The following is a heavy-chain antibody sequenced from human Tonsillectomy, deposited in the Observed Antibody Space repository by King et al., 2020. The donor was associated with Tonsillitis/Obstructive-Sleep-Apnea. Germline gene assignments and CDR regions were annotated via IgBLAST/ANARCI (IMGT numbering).Heavy chain of an antibody. V-gene: IGHV2-5*02. D-gene: IGHD7-27*01. CDR2: IYWDDDK. CDR1: GFSLSTSGVG. J-gene: IGHJ3*02. Sequence: TLKESGPTLVKPTQTLTLTCTFSGFSLSTSGVGVGWIRQPPGKALEWLALIYWDDDKRYSPSLKSRLTITKDTSKKQVVLTMTNMDPVDTATYFCAHSPLTGSSDDAFDIWGQGTMVTVSS. CDR3: AHSPLTGSSDDAFDI.